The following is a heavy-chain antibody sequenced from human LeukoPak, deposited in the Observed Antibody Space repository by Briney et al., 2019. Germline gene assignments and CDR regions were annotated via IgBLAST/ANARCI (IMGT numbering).Heavy chain of an antibody. Sequence: GGSLRLSCAASGFTFSGSAMHWVRQASGKGLEWVGRIRSKANSYATAYAASVKGRFTISRDDSKSTAYLQMNSLKTEDTAVYYCTRQPDYGDYGYWGQGTLVTVSS. J-gene: IGHJ4*02. V-gene: IGHV3-73*01. CDR3: TRQPDYGDYGY. CDR1: GFTFSGSA. CDR2: IRSKANSYAT. D-gene: IGHD4-17*01.